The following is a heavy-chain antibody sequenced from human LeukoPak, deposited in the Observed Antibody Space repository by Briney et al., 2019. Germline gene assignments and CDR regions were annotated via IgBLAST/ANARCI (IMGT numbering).Heavy chain of an antibody. V-gene: IGHV3-48*03. CDR3: AREGGYYLRSIDY. J-gene: IGHJ4*02. CDR1: GFTFSSYA. CDR2: ISSTATTM. D-gene: IGHD1-26*01. Sequence: GASLRLSCAASGFTFSSYAMSWVRQAPGKGLEWVSYISSTATTMHYADSVMGRFTISRDNAKKSLYLQMNSLRAEDTAVYYCAREGGYYLRSIDYWGQGTLVTVSS.